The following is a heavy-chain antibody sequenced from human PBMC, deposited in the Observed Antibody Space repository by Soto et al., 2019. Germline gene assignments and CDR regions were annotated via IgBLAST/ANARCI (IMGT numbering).Heavy chain of an antibody. V-gene: IGHV1-69*13. CDR2: IIPIFGTA. D-gene: IGHD5-12*01. J-gene: IGHJ3*02. Sequence: SVKVSCQASGGTFSSYAISWVRQAPGQGLEWMGGIIPIFGTANYAQKFQGRVTITADESTSTAYMELSSLRSEDTAVYYCARDHLGYTAVDALDIWGQGTMVTVSS. CDR3: ARDHLGYTAVDALDI. CDR1: GGTFSSYA.